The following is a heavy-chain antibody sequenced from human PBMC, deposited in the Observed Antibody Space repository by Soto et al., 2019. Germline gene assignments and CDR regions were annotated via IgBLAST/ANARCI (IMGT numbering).Heavy chain of an antibody. CDR3: ASGDCSGGRCYSDFDF. Sequence: QVHLVQSGAEVKKPGSSVKVSCKASGDTFTDHTVTWVRQAPGQGLEWMGRSVPTLGMAYYAQTFQGRVTITADTSMTTAYLELTGLTSDDSAVYYCASGDCSGGRCYSDFDFWGQGTLVTVSS. CDR2: SVPTLGMA. V-gene: IGHV1-69*02. CDR1: GDTFTDHT. D-gene: IGHD2-15*01. J-gene: IGHJ4*02.